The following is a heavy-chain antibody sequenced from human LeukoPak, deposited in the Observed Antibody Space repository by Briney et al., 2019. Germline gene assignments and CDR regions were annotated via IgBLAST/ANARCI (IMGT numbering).Heavy chain of an antibody. J-gene: IGHJ4*02. V-gene: IGHV3-15*01. Sequence: GGSLRLSCTASGLTFSNAWMTWVRQVPGKGLEWVGRIRSMSAGGTVDYAAPVQGRFTISRDDSKNTVYLHMNSLRTEDTAIYYCTKLGVYYYDAWGQGTLVTVSS. CDR1: GLTFSNAW. CDR3: TKLGVYYYDA. CDR2: IRSMSAGGTV. D-gene: IGHD2-8*01.